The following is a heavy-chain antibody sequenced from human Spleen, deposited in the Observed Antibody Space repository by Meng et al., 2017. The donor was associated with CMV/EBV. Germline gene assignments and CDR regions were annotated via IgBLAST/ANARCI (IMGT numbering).Heavy chain of an antibody. CDR2: INPNSGGT. CDR1: VYSFAGKF. J-gene: IGHJ4*02. V-gene: IGHV1-2*02. Sequence: VYSFAGKFMHWVRQAPGQGLEWMGWINPNSGGTNYAQKFQGRVTMTRDTSITTAYMDLSGLKSDDTAVYFCASTGDRTTGAQALEYWGQGTLVTVSS. CDR3: ASTGDRTTGAQALEY. D-gene: IGHD4/OR15-4a*01.